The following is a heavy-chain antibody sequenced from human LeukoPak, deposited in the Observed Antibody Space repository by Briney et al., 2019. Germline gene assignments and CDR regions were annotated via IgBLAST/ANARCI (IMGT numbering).Heavy chain of an antibody. J-gene: IGHJ4*02. Sequence: GASVKVSCKASGYTFTGYYMHWVRQAPGQGLEWMGWINPNSGGTNYAQKFQGRVTMTRDTSISTAYMELSRLRSDDTAVYYCATPTDYDILTGYSHWGQGALVTVSS. CDR3: ATPTDYDILTGYSH. D-gene: IGHD3-9*01. CDR2: INPNSGGT. V-gene: IGHV1-2*02. CDR1: GYTFTGYY.